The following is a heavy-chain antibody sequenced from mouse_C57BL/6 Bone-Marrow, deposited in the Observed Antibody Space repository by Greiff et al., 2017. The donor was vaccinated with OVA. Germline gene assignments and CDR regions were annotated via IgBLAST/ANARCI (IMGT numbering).Heavy chain of an antibody. D-gene: IGHD3-1*01. CDR3: ARWAYFDY. CDR2: IYPGDGDT. Sequence: VQLQQSGPELVKPGASVTISCKASGYAFSSSWMNWVKQRPGKGLEWIGRIYPGDGDTNYNGKFKGKATLTADKSSSTAYMQLSSLTSEDSAVYFCARWAYFDYWGQGTTLTVSS. CDR1: GYAFSSSW. J-gene: IGHJ2*01. V-gene: IGHV1-82*01.